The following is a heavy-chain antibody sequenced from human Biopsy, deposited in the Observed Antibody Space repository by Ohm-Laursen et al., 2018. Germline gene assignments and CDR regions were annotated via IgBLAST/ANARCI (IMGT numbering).Heavy chain of an antibody. D-gene: IGHD5-24*01. Sequence: RSLRLSCAAPGFGVNTYGMHWVRQGPGKGLEWVSVISSDGTKELYADSVKGRFTISRDNSKNTLYLQMTSLRPEDTAVYYCARGPSGVATIGRGQGTLVTVSS. V-gene: IGHV3-30*03. CDR3: ARGPSGVATIG. CDR1: GFGVNTYG. CDR2: ISSDGTKE. J-gene: IGHJ4*02.